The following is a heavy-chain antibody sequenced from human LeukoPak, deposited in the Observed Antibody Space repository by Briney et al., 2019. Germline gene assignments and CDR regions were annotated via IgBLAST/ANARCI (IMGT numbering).Heavy chain of an antibody. D-gene: IGHD6-13*01. J-gene: IGHJ3*02. CDR3: AREWARYSSSWSDAFDI. CDR1: GFTFSRNS. Sequence: PGGSLRLSCAVSGFTFSRNSMNWVRQAPGKGLEWVSSISTSSSYIYYADSVKGRFTISRDNAKNSLYLQMNSLRAEDTAVYYCAREWARYSSSWSDAFDIWGQGTMVTVSS. CDR2: ISTSSSYI. V-gene: IGHV3-21*01.